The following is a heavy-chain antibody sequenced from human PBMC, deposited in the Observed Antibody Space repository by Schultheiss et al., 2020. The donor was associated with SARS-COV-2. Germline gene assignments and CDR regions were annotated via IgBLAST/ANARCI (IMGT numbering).Heavy chain of an antibody. CDR2: IYYSGST. CDR3: ARAARAAFDY. J-gene: IGHJ4*02. CDR1: GGSISSGGYY. V-gene: IGHV4-31*11. D-gene: IGHD2-15*01. Sequence: SQTLSLTCAVSGGSISSGGYYWSWIRQPPGKGLEWIGYIYYSGSTYYNPSLKSRVTISVDTSKNQFSLKLSSVTAADTAVYYCARAARAAFDYWGQGTLVTVSS.